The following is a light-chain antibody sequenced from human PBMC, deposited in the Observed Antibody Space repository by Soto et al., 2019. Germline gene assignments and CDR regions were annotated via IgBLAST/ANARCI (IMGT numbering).Light chain of an antibody. V-gene: IGLV1-40*01. J-gene: IGLJ3*02. Sequence: QSVLTQPPSVSGAPEQRVTISCSGRRSNIGAGYAVHWYQQLPGASPKLLIYENTYRPSGVPDRFSGSKSGTSASLAISGLRAEDEADYYCQSYDNSLSVGVFGGGTQLTVL. CDR1: RSNIGAGYA. CDR3: QSYDNSLSVGV. CDR2: ENT.